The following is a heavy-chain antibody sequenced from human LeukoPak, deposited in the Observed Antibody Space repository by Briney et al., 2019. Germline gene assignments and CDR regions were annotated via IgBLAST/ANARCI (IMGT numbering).Heavy chain of an antibody. V-gene: IGHV4-4*02. CDR3: ASRCYYYDSSGCPGY. CDR2: IYHSGST. Sequence: SETLSLTCAVSGGSISSSNWWSWVRQPPGKGLEWIGEIYHSGSTNYNPSLKSRVTILVDKSKNQFSLKLSSVTAADTAVYYCASRCYYYDSSGCPGYWGQGTLVTVSS. J-gene: IGHJ4*02. CDR1: GGSISSSNW. D-gene: IGHD3-22*01.